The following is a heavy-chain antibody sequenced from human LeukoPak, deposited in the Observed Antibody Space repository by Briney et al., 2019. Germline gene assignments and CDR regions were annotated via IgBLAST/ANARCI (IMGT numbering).Heavy chain of an antibody. Sequence: GESLKISCKGSGYSFTSYWITWVRQMPGKGLEWMGRIDPSDSDTNYSPSFQGHVTISADKSISTAYLQWSSLKASDTAMYYCARYTTGAFDYWGQGTRVIVSS. D-gene: IGHD1-1*01. CDR2: IDPSDSDT. CDR1: GYSFTSYW. V-gene: IGHV5-10-1*01. CDR3: ARYTTGAFDY. J-gene: IGHJ4*02.